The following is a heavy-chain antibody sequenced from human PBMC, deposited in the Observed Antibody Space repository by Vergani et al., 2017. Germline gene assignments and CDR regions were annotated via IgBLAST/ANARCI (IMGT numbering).Heavy chain of an antibody. D-gene: IGHD3-10*01. J-gene: IGHJ5*02. CDR1: GFTFSSYS. V-gene: IGHV3-21*01. CDR2: ISSCSSYI. Sequence: EVQLVESGGGLVKPGGSLRLSCAASGFTFSSYSMNWVRQAPGKGLEWVSSISSCSSYIYYADSVKGRFTISRDNAKNSLYLQMNSLRAEDTAVYYCARGGSMVRGVMNWFDPWGQGTLVTVSS. CDR3: ARGGSMVRGVMNWFDP.